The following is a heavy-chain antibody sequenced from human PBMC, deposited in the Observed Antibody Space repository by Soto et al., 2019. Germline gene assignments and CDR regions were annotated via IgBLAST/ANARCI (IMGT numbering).Heavy chain of an antibody. Sequence: PSETLSLTCTVSGASITSENWWSWVRQPPGKGLEWIGEIYHSGSANYNPSLKSRATISLDKSKSQFSLKLTSVTAADKAIYYCVRDRGAVWGYYPKRAPKFDSWGQGTPVTVSS. CDR1: GASITSENW. V-gene: IGHV4-4*02. J-gene: IGHJ4*02. CDR3: VRDRGAVWGYYPKRAPKFDS. D-gene: IGHD3-16*01. CDR2: IYHSGSA.